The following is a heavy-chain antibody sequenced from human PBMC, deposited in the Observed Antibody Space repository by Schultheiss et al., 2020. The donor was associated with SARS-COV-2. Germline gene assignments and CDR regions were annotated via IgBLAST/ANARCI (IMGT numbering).Heavy chain of an antibody. J-gene: IGHJ4*02. Sequence: GGSLRLSCAASGFTVSSNYMSWVRQAPGKGLEWVSAISGSGGSTYYADSVKGRFTISRDDSTNTLFLQMNSLRAEDTAVYYCAGGLGRGFFDHWGQGTPVTVSS. CDR3: AGGLGRGFFDH. V-gene: IGHV3-23*01. CDR1: GFTVSSNY. CDR2: ISGSGGST. D-gene: IGHD3/OR15-3a*01.